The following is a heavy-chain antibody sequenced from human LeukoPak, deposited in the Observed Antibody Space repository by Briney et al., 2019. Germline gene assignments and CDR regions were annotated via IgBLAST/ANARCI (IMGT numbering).Heavy chain of an antibody. J-gene: IGHJ6*02. V-gene: IGHV3-30-3*01. CDR3: ARGLVPDRYYYYYYGMDV. CDR2: ISYDGSNK. Sequence: GGSLRLSCAASGFTFSSYAMHWVRQAPGKGLEWVAVISYDGSNKYYADSVKGRFTISRDNSKNTLYLQMNSLRAEDTAVYYCARGLVPDRYYYYYYGMDVWGQGTTVTVSS. CDR1: GFTFSSYA. D-gene: IGHD6-19*01.